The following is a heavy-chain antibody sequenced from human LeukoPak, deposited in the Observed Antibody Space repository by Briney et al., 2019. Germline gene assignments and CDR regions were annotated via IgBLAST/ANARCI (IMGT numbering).Heavy chain of an antibody. J-gene: IGHJ4*02. CDR1: GGSISSSSYY. CDR2: IYYSGST. CDR3: ARRGSGWYYFDY. V-gene: IGHV4-39*01. Sequence: PSETLSLTCTVSGGSISSSSYYWGWICQPPGKGLEWIGSIYYSGSTYYNPSLKSRVTISVDTSKNQFSLKLSSVTAADTAVYYCARRGSGWYYFDYWGQGTLVTVSS. D-gene: IGHD6-19*01.